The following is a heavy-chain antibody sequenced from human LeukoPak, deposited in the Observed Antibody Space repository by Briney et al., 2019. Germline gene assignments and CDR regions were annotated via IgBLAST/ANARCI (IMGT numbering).Heavy chain of an antibody. CDR2: IYSSGNT. J-gene: IGHJ4*02. CDR1: SGSISSGDYS. Sequence: PSETLSLTCVVSSGSISSGDYSWSWIRQPPGKGLEWIGYIYSSGNTYCSPSLKSRVSISVNTSKNQFSLKLSTVTPADTAVYYCARGSFYFDTSGYYFDFDYWGQGTLVTVSS. CDR3: ARGSFYFDTSGYYFDFDY. D-gene: IGHD3-22*01. V-gene: IGHV4-30-4*07.